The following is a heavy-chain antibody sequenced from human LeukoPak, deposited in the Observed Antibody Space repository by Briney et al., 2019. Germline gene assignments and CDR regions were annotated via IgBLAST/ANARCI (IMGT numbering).Heavy chain of an antibody. CDR3: ARQGSYCSGGSCSLYFDY. CDR1: GYGFASYW. V-gene: IGHV5-51*01. CDR2: IYPGDSDT. D-gene: IGHD2-15*01. J-gene: IGHJ4*02. Sequence: GGSLQISFKGSGYGFASYWIGWVGQVPGKGLEWMGIIYPGDSDTRYSPSFQGQVTISADKSISTAYLQWSSLKASDTAMYYCARQGSYCSGGSCSLYFDYWGQGTLVTVSS.